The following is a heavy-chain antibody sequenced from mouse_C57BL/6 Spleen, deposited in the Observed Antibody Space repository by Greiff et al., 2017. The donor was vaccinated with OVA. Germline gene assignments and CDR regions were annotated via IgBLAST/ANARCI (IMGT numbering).Heavy chain of an antibody. CDR3: VRSDYYSNLYAMDY. V-gene: IGHV1-69*01. Sequence: QVQLQQPGAELVMPGASVKLSCKASGYTFTSYWMHWVKQRPGQGLEWIGEIDPSDSYTNYNQKFKGKSTLTVDKSSSTAYMQLSSLTSEDSAVYYCVRSDYYSNLYAMDYWGQGTSVTVSS. CDR1: GYTFTSYW. CDR2: IDPSDSYT. J-gene: IGHJ4*01. D-gene: IGHD2-5*01.